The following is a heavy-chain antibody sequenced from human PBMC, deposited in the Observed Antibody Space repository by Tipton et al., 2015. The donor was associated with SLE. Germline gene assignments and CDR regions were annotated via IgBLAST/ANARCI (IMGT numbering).Heavy chain of an antibody. CDR2: INHSGST. CDR1: GGSFSGYY. V-gene: IGHV4-34*01. D-gene: IGHD2-8*02. Sequence: TLSLTCAVYGGSFSGYYWSWIRQPPGKGLEWIGEINHSGSTNYNPSLKSRVTISVDTSKNQFSLKLSSVTAADTAVYYCARQSYPGLVVFAHNWFDPWGQGTLVTFSS. CDR3: ARQSYPGLVVFAHNWFDP. J-gene: IGHJ5*02.